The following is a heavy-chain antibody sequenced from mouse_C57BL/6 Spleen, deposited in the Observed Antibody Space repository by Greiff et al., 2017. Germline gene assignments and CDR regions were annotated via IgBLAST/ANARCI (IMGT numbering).Heavy chain of an antibody. CDR2: ISSGSSTI. V-gene: IGHV5-17*01. D-gene: IGHD4-1*02. CDR1: GFTFSDYG. J-gene: IGHJ3*01. CDR3: AANWDFAY. Sequence: EVHLVESGGGLVKPGGSLKLSCAASGFTFSDYGMHWVRQAPEKGLEWVAYISSGSSTIYYADTVKGRFTISRDNAKNTPFLQMTSLRSEDTAMYYCAANWDFAYWGQGTLVTVSA.